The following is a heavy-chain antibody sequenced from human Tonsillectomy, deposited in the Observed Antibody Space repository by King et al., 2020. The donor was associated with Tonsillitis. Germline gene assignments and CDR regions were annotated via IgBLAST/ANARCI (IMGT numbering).Heavy chain of an antibody. V-gene: IGHV4-39*01. CDR1: GGSISSSPYY. CDR2: FYYSGNT. J-gene: IGHJ4*02. CDR3: ARDYGLN. D-gene: IGHD4-17*01. Sequence: QLQESGPGLVKPSETLSLTCAVSGGSISSSPYYWGWIRQPPGKGLEWSGSFYYSGNTYYNPSLKSRVTISVDTSKNQFSLSLTSVTAADTAVYYCARDYGLNWGQGTLVTVSS.